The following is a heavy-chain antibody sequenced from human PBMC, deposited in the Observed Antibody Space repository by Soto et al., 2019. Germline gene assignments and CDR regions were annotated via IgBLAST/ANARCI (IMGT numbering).Heavy chain of an antibody. CDR2: IIPILGTA. Sequence: QVQLVHSGAAVKKPGSSVKVSCKASGGTCSSYAISWVRQAPGQVLEWMGGIIPILGTANYAQKFQGRGTITADKSTSTAYMELSSLRSDDTAVYYCAREFYDSSDGGDYWGQGTLVTVSS. D-gene: IGHD3-22*01. V-gene: IGHV1-69*06. J-gene: IGHJ4*02. CDR1: GGTCSSYA. CDR3: AREFYDSSDGGDY.